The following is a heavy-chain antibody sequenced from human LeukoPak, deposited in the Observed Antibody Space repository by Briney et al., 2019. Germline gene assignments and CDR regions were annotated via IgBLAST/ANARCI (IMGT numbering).Heavy chain of an antibody. D-gene: IGHD3-22*01. Sequence: SETLSLTCTVSGGSIGSYYWSWIRQPPGKGLEWIAYISDIGSINYNPSLKSRVTISLDTSKNQFSLKLSSVTAADTAVYYCARGGDSSGYYYPLFDYWGQGTLVTVSS. CDR3: ARGGDSSGYYYPLFDY. CDR1: GGSIGSYY. CDR2: ISDIGSI. V-gene: IGHV4-59*01. J-gene: IGHJ4*02.